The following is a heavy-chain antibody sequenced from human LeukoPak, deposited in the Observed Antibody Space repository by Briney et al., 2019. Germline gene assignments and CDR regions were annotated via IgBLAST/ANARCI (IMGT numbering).Heavy chain of an antibody. CDR3: AKERGY. CDR2: ISGSGDST. CDR1: GLIFSTYG. Sequence: GGSLRLSCAASGLIFSTYGMTWVRQAPGKGLEWVSGISGSGDSTYYAESVKGRFTISRDNSKNTLYLQMNSLRADDTAIYYCAKERGYWGQGTLVTVSS. V-gene: IGHV3-23*01. J-gene: IGHJ4*02.